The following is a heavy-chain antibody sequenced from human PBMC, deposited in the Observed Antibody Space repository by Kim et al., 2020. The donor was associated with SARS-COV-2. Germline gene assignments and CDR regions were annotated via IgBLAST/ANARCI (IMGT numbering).Heavy chain of an antibody. D-gene: IGHD3-10*01. CDR2: ISSSSSYI. J-gene: IGHJ6*03. CDR3: AREEMVQGYMDV. Sequence: GGSLRLSCAASGFTFSSYSMNWVRQAPGKGLEWVSSISSSSSYIYYADSVKGRFTISRDNAKNSLYLQMNSLRAEDTAVYYCAREEMVQGYMDVWGKGTTVTVSS. V-gene: IGHV3-21*01. CDR1: GFTFSSYS.